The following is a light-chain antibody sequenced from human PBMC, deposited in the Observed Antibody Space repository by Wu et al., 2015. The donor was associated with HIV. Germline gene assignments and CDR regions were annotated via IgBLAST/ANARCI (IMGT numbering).Light chain of an antibody. CDR3: QQRSNWPPTWT. V-gene: IGKV3-11*01. CDR2: DAS. J-gene: IGKJ1*01. Sequence: IVLTQSPATLSLSPGERATLSCRASQSFSTYLAWYQQKPGQAPRLLIYDASNRATGIPARFSGSGSGTDFTLTISSLEPEDFAVYYCQQRSNWPPTWTFGQGTKVDNQT. CDR1: QSFSTY.